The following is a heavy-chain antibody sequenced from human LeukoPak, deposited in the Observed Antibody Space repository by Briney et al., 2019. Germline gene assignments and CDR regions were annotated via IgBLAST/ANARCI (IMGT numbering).Heavy chain of an antibody. Sequence: SQTLPLTCTVSGGSISSGGYYWSWIRQHPGKGLEWIGYIYYSGSTYYNPSLKSRVTISVDTSKNQFSLKLSSVTAADTAVYYCARDQGSAQQWLVGNWFDPWGQGTLVTVSS. CDR2: IYYSGST. CDR3: ARDQGSAQQWLVGNWFDP. D-gene: IGHD6-19*01. J-gene: IGHJ5*02. V-gene: IGHV4-31*03. CDR1: GGSISSGGYY.